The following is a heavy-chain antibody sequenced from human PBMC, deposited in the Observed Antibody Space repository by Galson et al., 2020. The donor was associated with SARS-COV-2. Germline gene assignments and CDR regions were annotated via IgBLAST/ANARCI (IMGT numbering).Heavy chain of an antibody. CDR2: IGTAGDT. CDR3: ARAHYGGNVVYYYGMDV. D-gene: IGHD4-17*01. V-gene: IGHV3-13*01. CDR1: GFTFSSYD. Sequence: GESLKISCAASGFTFSSYDMHWVRQATGKGLEWVSAIGTAGDTYYPGSVKGRFAISRENAKNSLYLQMNSLRAGDTAVYYCARAHYGGNVVYYYGMDVWGQGTTVTVSS. J-gene: IGHJ6*02.